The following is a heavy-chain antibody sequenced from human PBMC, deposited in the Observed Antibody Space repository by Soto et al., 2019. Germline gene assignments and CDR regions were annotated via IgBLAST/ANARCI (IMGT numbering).Heavy chain of an antibody. J-gene: IGHJ6*03. CDR3: ARDSMITFGGVMDYYYYYMDV. V-gene: IGHV3-48*01. Sequence: GGSLRLSCAASGFTFSSYSMNWVRQAPGKGLEWVSYISSSSSTIYYADSVKGRFTISRDNAKNSLYLQMNSLRAEDTAVYYCARDSMITFGGVMDYYYYYMDVWGKGTTVTVSS. D-gene: IGHD3-16*01. CDR1: GFTFSSYS. CDR2: ISSSSSTI.